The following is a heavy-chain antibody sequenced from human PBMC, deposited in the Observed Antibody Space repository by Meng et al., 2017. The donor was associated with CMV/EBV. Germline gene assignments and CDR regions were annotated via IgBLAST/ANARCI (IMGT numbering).Heavy chain of an antibody. V-gene: IGHV1-2*02. CDR3: ASLYYDLWSGYWGNYYYGMDV. CDR2: INPNSGGT. Sequence: ASVKVSCKASGYTFTGYYMHWVRQAPGQGLEWMGWINPNSGGTNYAQKFQGRVTMTRDTSISTAYMELSRLRSDDTAVYYCASLYYDLWSGYWGNYYYGMDVWGQGTTVTVSS. D-gene: IGHD3-3*01. CDR1: GYTFTGYY. J-gene: IGHJ6*02.